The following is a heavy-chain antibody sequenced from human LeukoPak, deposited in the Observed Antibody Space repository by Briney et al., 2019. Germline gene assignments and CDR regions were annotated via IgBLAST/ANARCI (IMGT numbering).Heavy chain of an antibody. V-gene: IGHV1-24*01. Sequence: ASVRVSCKVSGYTLTELSMHWVRQAPGKGLEWMGGFDPEDGETIYAQKFQGRVTMTEDTSTDTAYMELSSLRSEDTAVYYCATDRPEGAVAGTPVCWGQGTLVTVSS. J-gene: IGHJ4*02. D-gene: IGHD6-19*01. CDR2: FDPEDGET. CDR3: ATDRPEGAVAGTPVC. CDR1: GYTLTELS.